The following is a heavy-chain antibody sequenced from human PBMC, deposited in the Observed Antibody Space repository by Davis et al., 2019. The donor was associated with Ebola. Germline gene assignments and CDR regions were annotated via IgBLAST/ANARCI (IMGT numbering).Heavy chain of an antibody. J-gene: IGHJ6*02. V-gene: IGHV5-51*01. CDR1: GYSFTSYW. CDR2: IYPGDSDT. Sequence: PGGSLRLSCKGSGYSFTSYWIGWVRQMPGKGLEWMGIIYPGDSDTRYSPSFQGQVTISADKSISTAYLQWSSLKASDTAMYYCARGGSTSEGYYYGMDVWGQGTTVTVSS. D-gene: IGHD3-16*01. CDR3: ARGGSTSEGYYYGMDV.